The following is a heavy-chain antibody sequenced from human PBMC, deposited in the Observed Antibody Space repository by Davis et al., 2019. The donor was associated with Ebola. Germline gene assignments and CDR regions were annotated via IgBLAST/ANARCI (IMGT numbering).Heavy chain of an antibody. V-gene: IGHV3-73*01. CDR2: IRSKANSYAT. J-gene: IGHJ3*02. CDR1: GFTFSGSA. CDR3: TGSYGAFDI. D-gene: IGHD1-26*01. Sequence: PGGSLRLSCAASGFTFSGSAMYWVRQASGKGLEWVGRIRSKANSYATAYAASVKGRFTISRDDSKNTAYLQMNSLKTEDTAVYYCTGSYGAFDIWGQGTMVTVSS.